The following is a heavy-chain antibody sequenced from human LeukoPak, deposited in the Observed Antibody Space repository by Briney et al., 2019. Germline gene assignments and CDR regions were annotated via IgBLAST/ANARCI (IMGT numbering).Heavy chain of an antibody. D-gene: IGHD3-9*01. J-gene: IGHJ6*02. CDR2: IYYSGST. CDR3: ARHQRFDWLSNYYYGMDV. V-gene: IGHV4-59*08. Sequence: SETLSLTCTVSGGSISSYYWSRIRQPPGKGLEWIGYIYYSGSTNYNPSLKSRVTISVDTSKNQFSLKLSSVTAADTAVYYCARHQRFDWLSNYYYGMDVWGQGTTVTVSS. CDR1: GGSISSYY.